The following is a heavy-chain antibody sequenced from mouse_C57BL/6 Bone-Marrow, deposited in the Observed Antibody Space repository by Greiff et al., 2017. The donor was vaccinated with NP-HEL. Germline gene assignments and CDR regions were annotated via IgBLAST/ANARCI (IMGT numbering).Heavy chain of an antibody. J-gene: IGHJ3*01. Sequence: QVQLQQSGAELARPGASVKLSYKASGYTFTSYGISWVKQRTGQGLEWIGEIYPRSGNTYYNEKFKGKATLTADKSSSTAYMELRSLTSEDSAVYFCARRGYGYSAWFAYWGQGTLVTVSA. CDR2: IYPRSGNT. CDR3: ARRGYGYSAWFAY. V-gene: IGHV1-81*01. D-gene: IGHD2-2*01. CDR1: GYTFTSYG.